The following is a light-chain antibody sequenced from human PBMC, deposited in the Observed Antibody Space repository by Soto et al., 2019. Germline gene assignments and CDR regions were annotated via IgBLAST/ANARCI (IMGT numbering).Light chain of an antibody. V-gene: IGLV1-40*01. CDR2: GNS. CDR3: QSSDSTLRGV. Sequence: QSVLTQPPSVSGAPGQRVTISCTGSSSNIGAGYDVHWYQQLPGTAPKLLIYGNSNRPSGVPDRFSASKSGTSASLAITGLQAEDEADYYCQSSDSTLRGVFGGGTKVTV. CDR1: SSNIGAGYD. J-gene: IGLJ2*01.